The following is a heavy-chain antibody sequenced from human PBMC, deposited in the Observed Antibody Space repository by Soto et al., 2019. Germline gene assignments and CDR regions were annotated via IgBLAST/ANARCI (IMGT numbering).Heavy chain of an antibody. V-gene: IGHV3-7*01. Sequence: EVQLVESGGGVVQPGGSPRLICAASGFTMRGHWMTWVRQAPGKGLEWVANIKDDGSEEHYVDSVKGRFTISRDDAENYLYLQMYGLRAADTAVYYCASWASGGPKVDIWGHGTMVIVSS. CDR1: GFTMRGHW. CDR2: IKDDGSEE. J-gene: IGHJ3*02. CDR3: ASWASGGPKVDI. D-gene: IGHD3-16*01.